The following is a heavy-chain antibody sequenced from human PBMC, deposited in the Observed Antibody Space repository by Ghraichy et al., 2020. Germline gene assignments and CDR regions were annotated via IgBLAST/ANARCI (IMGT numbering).Heavy chain of an antibody. CDR1: GGSFSGYY. CDR2: INHSGST. CDR3: ARGRYPDY. J-gene: IGHJ4*02. V-gene: IGHV4-34*01. Sequence: SETLSLTCAVYGGSFSGYYWNWIRQPPGKWLEWIGEINHSGSTNYNPSLKSRVTISVDTSKNQFSLKLSSVTAADTAVYYCARGRYPDYWGQGTLVTVSS. D-gene: IGHD2-2*02.